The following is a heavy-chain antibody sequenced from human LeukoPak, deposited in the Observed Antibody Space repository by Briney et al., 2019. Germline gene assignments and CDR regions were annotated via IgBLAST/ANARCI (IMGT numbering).Heavy chain of an antibody. CDR3: ARGAFGTTSELAYSGSHLFDS. V-gene: IGHV1-18*01. Sequence: GASVKVSCKASGYTFTSYGISWVRQAPGQGLEWMGWISAYNGNTNYAQKLQGRVAMTTDTSTRIAYMELRSLRSDDTAVYYCARGAFGTTSELAYSGSHLFDSWGQGTLVTVSS. D-gene: IGHD1-26*01. CDR2: ISAYNGNT. CDR1: GYTFTSYG. J-gene: IGHJ4*02.